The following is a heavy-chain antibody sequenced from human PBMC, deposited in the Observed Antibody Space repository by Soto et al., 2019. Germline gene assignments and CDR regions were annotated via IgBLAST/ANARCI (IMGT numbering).Heavy chain of an antibody. CDR3: ATAGIAVAGMLD. CDR1: GYTLTELS. CDR2: FDPEDGET. V-gene: IGHV1-24*01. Sequence: ASVKVSCKVSGYTLTELSMHWVRQAPGKGLEWMGGFDPEDGETIYAQKFQGRVTMTEDTSTDTAYMELSSLRSEDTAVYYCATAGIAVAGMLDWGQGTLVTVSS. D-gene: IGHD6-19*01. J-gene: IGHJ4*02.